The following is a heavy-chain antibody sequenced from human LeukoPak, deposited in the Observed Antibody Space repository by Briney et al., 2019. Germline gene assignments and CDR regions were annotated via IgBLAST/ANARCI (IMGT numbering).Heavy chain of an antibody. CDR2: IKSKTDGGTT. Sequence: PGGSLRLSCAASGFTFSNAWMSWVRQAPGKGLEWVGRIKSKTDGGTTDYAAPVKGRFTISRDDSKNTLYLQMNSLKTEDTAVYYCTTGLRAGYCSGGSCYSESYYYYMDVWGKGTTVTVSS. D-gene: IGHD2-15*01. CDR3: TTGLRAGYCSGGSCYSESYYYYMDV. V-gene: IGHV3-15*01. J-gene: IGHJ6*03. CDR1: GFTFSNAW.